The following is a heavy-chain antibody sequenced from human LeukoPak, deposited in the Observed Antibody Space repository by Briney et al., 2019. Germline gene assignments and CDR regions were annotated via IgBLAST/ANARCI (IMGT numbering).Heavy chain of an antibody. Sequence: PSETLSLTCTVSGGSISSYYWSWIRQPPGKGLEWIGYIYYSGSTNYNPSLKSRVTISVDTSKNQFSLKLNSVTAADTAVYYCASSSGWYYFDYWGQGTLVTVSS. V-gene: IGHV4-59*01. CDR1: GGSISSYY. CDR3: ASSSGWYYFDY. D-gene: IGHD6-19*01. J-gene: IGHJ4*02. CDR2: IYYSGST.